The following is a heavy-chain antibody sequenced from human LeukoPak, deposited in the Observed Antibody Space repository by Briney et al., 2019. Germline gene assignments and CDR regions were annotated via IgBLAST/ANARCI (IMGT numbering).Heavy chain of an antibody. J-gene: IGHJ6*03. V-gene: IGHV1-8*01. CDR3: AVIAAAGTRSYYYYYYYMDV. D-gene: IGHD6-13*01. Sequence: ASVKVSCKASGYTFTSYDINWVRQATGQGLEWMGWMNPNSGNTGYAQKFQGRVTMTRNTSISTAYMELSSLRSEDTAVYYCAVIAAAGTRSYYYYYYYMDVWGKGTTVTVSS. CDR2: MNPNSGNT. CDR1: GYTFTSYD.